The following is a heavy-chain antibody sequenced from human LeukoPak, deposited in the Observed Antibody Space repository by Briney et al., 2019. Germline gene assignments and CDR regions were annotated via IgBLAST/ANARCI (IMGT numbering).Heavy chain of an antibody. CDR2: ISGSGGST. J-gene: IGHJ4*02. CDR1: GFTFSSYA. V-gene: IGHV3-23*01. D-gene: IGHD2-2*01. Sequence: GGSLRLSCAASGFTFSSYAMSWVRQAPGKGLEWVSAISGSGGSTYYADSVKGRFTISRDNSKNTLYLQMNSLRAEDTAVYYCAKAGRGYCSSTSCYQYYFGYWGQGTLVTVSS. CDR3: AKAGRGYCSSTSCYQYYFGY.